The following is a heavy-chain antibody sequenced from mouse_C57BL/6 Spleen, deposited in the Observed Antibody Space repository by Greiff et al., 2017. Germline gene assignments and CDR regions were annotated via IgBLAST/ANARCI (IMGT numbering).Heavy chain of an antibody. CDR2: INPNNGGT. J-gene: IGHJ3*01. Sequence: VQLQQSGPELVKPGASVKIPCKASGYTFTDTNLDGLKQSQGKSLEWIGDINPNNGGTIYNQKFKGKATLTVDKSSSTAYMELRSLTSEDTAVYYCARIYDYGAWFAYWGQGTLVTVSA. CDR1: GYTFTDTN. D-gene: IGHD2-4*01. CDR3: ARIYDYGAWFAY. V-gene: IGHV1-18*01.